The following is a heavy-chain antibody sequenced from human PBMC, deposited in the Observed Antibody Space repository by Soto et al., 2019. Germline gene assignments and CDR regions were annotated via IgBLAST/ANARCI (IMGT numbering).Heavy chain of an antibody. J-gene: IGHJ4*02. D-gene: IGHD1-1*01. Sequence: ASVKVSCKASGYTFTSYAMHWVRQAPGQRLEWMGWINAGSGNTKYSQKFQGRVTITRDTSASTAYMELSSLRSEDTAVYYCARDQYKPQYNFDYWGQGTLVTVSS. CDR3: ARDQYKPQYNFDY. V-gene: IGHV1-3*01. CDR1: GYTFTSYA. CDR2: INAGSGNT.